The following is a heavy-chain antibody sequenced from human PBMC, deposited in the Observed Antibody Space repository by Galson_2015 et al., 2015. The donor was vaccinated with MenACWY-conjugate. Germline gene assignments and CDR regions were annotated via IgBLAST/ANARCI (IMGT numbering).Heavy chain of an antibody. Sequence: SLRLSCAASGFTFYTYTMSWVRQSPGKGLEWVAGIYGSDHSDTFYADSVKGRFTISRDESNNLVYLQMTSLRVEDTAVYYCAKDRHPDGVWNFDYWGQGILVTVSS. V-gene: IGHV3-23*01. CDR1: GFTFYTYT. CDR2: IYGSDHSDT. D-gene: IGHD4-17*01. CDR3: AKDRHPDGVWNFDY. J-gene: IGHJ4*02.